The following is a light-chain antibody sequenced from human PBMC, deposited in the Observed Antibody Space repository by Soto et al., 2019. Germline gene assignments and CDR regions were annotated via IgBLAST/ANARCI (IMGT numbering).Light chain of an antibody. CDR1: SSDVGGYNY. J-gene: IGLJ2*01. CDR3: SSYTCSITGL. CDR2: DVS. V-gene: IGLV2-14*01. Sequence: QSVLTQPASVSGSPGQSITISCTGTSSDVGGYNYVSWYQQHPGKDPKLMIYDVSNRPSGVSNRFSGSKTGNTASLTISGLQAEDEADYYCSSYTCSITGLFGGGTKVTVL.